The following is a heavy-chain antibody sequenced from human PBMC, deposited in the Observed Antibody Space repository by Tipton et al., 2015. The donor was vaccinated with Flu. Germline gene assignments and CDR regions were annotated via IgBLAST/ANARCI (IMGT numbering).Heavy chain of an antibody. J-gene: IGHJ5*02. CDR1: GDSIGSDYF. D-gene: IGHD4-11*01. CDR2: VHRTGNP. V-gene: IGHV4-38-2*01. CDR3: ARRDYSNYVSEPKNWFDP. Sequence: LRLSCSVSGDSIGSDYFWGWIRQAPGQGLGWIGNVHRTGNPYYNPSLKSRVTISVDMSRNQFSLRLTSVTAADTAVYYRARRDYSNYVSEPKNWFDPWGQGTLVTVSS.